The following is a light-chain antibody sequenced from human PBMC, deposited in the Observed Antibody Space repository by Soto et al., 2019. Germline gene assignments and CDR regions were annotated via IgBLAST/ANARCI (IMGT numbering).Light chain of an antibody. CDR3: QQYGNSPRS. J-gene: IGKJ4*01. V-gene: IGKV3-20*01. CDR1: QSVTRNS. Sequence: EIVLTQSPGTLSLSPGERATLSCRPSQSVTRNSVAWYQQRPGQPPRLLIYDASTRATGIPDRCSGSGSGTDFTLTISRLEPEDFAVYYCQQYGNSPRSFGGGTKV. CDR2: DAS.